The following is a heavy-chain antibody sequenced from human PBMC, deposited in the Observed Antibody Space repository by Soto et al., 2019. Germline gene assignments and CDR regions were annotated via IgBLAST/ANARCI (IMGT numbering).Heavy chain of an antibody. V-gene: IGHV4-30-4*01. CDR1: GGSISSGDYY. J-gene: IGHJ5*02. CDR2: IYYSGST. Sequence: SETLSLTCTVSGGSISSGDYYWSWIRQPPGKGLEWIGYIYYSGSTYYNPSLKSRVTISVDTSKNQFSLKLSSVTAADTAVYYCARAVGDGTIFGVVIATTNWFDPWGQGTLVTVSS. CDR3: ARAVGDGTIFGVVIATTNWFDP. D-gene: IGHD3-3*01.